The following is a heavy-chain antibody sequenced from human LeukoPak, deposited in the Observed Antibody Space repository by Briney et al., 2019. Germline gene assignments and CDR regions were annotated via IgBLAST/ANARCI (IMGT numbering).Heavy chain of an antibody. V-gene: IGHV4-30-4*01. CDR1: RGSIISGDYY. CDR3: ARDIWFGELSPD. CDR2: IYYSGSP. D-gene: IGHD3-10*01. Sequence: LSETLSLTCTVSRGSIISGDYYWSWIRQPPRKGLEWIGYIYYSGSPSYNPSLKSRVTISVETSKNQFSLKLSSVTAADTAVYYCARDIWFGELSPDWGQGTLVSVCS. J-gene: IGHJ4*02.